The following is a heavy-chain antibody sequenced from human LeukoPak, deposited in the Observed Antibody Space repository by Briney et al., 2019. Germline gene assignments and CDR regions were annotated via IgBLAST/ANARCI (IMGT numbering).Heavy chain of an antibody. CDR2: MNPNSGNT. D-gene: IGHD3-3*01. V-gene: IGHV1-8*01. CDR3: ARGGAYYDFWSGCNFDY. J-gene: IGHJ4*02. CDR1: GYTFNTND. Sequence: ASVKVSCKASGYTFNTNDINWVRQATGQGLEWMGWMNPNSGNTGYAQKFQGRVTMTRNTSISTAYMELSSLRSEDTAVYYCARGGAYYDFWSGCNFDYWGQGTLVTVSS.